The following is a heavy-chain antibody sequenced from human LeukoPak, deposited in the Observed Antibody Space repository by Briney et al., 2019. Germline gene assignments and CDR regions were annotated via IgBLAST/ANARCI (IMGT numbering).Heavy chain of an antibody. D-gene: IGHD3-16*01. CDR1: GFTFSSSA. Sequence: GGSPRLSCAASGFTFSSSAIHWVRQAPGKGLEWVALIWYDGSNHYYADSVKGRFIISRDNSKNTLYLQLNSLRVEDTAVYYCSRVPKGDSYGMDVWGQGTTVIVSS. CDR2: IWYDGSNH. V-gene: IGHV3-33*08. CDR3: SRVPKGDSYGMDV. J-gene: IGHJ6*02.